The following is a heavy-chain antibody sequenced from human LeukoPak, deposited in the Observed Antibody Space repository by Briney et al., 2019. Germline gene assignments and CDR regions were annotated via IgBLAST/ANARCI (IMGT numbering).Heavy chain of an antibody. CDR3: AREYGSGSYYEGNWFDP. CDR2: IYYSGST. V-gene: IGHV4-59*01. J-gene: IGHJ5*02. Sequence: SETLSLTCTVSGGSISSYYWSWIRQPPGKGLEWIGYIYYSGSTNYNASLKSRVTMSIDTSKNQFSLKLSSVTAADTAVYYCAREYGSGSYYEGNWFDPWGQGTLVTVSS. CDR1: GGSISSYY. D-gene: IGHD3-10*01.